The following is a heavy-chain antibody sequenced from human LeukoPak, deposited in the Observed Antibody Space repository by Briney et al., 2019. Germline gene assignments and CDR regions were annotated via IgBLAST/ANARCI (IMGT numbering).Heavy chain of an antibody. Sequence: GGSPRLSCAASGFTFSSYDMHWVRQSTGKGLEWVSAIGTAGDTYYPGSVKGRFTISRENAKNSLYLQMNSLRAGDTAVYYCAREKRGSLYYYGMDVWGQGTTVTVSS. CDR3: AREKRGSLYYYGMDV. V-gene: IGHV3-13*04. D-gene: IGHD1-26*01. CDR1: GFTFSSYD. J-gene: IGHJ6*02. CDR2: IGTAGDT.